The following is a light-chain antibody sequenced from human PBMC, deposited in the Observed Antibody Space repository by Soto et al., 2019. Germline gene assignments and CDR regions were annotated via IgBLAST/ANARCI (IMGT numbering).Light chain of an antibody. CDR2: DAS. CDR1: QSVSSY. J-gene: IGKJ5*01. V-gene: IGKV3-11*01. Sequence: EIVLTQFPATLSLSPGERATLSCRASQSVSSYLAWYQQKPGQAPRLLIYDASNRATGIPARFSGSGSGTDFTLTISSLEPEDFAVYYCQQRSKVTFGQGTRLEIK. CDR3: QQRSKVT.